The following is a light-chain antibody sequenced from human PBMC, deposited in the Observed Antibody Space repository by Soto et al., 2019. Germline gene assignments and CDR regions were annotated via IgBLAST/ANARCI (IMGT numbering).Light chain of an antibody. CDR2: DAS. CDR1: QDIANY. CDR3: QQYDNLPLT. Sequence: DIQMTQSPSSLSASVGDRVTITCQESQDIANYLNWYQQKAGRAPKFLIYDASNLETGVPSRFSGSGSGTDFTLTISSLQPEDIATYYCQQYDNLPLTFGGGTKVDIK. J-gene: IGKJ4*01. V-gene: IGKV1-33*01.